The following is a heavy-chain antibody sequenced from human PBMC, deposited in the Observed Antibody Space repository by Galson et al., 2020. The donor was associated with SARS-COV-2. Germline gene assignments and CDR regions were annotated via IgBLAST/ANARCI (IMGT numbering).Heavy chain of an antibody. J-gene: IGHJ4*02. CDR2: IIPIFGTA. V-gene: IGHV1-69*05. CDR1: GGTLSSYA. CDR3: AREGSGWYPGLFDY. Sequence: ASVKVSCKASGGTLSSYAISWVRQAPGQGLEWMGGIIPIFGTANYAQKFQGRVTITTDESTSTAYMELSSLRSEDTAVYYCAREGSGWYPGLFDYWGQGTLVTVSS. D-gene: IGHD6-19*01.